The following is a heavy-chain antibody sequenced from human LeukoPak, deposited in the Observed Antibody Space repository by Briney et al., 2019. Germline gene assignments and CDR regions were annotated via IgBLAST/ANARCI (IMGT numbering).Heavy chain of an antibody. CDR2: IYSSGSA. CDR3: AKTLPYSGGWRATFDF. D-gene: IGHD6-19*01. CDR1: GGSISSNY. J-gene: IGHJ4*02. V-gene: IGHV4-4*07. Sequence: SETLSLTCTVSGGSISSNYWSWIRQPAGKGLEWIGRIYSSGSANYNPSLKSRVTMSVDTSKNQFSLMLSSVTAADTAVYYCAKTLPYSGGWRATFDFWGQGTLVTVSS.